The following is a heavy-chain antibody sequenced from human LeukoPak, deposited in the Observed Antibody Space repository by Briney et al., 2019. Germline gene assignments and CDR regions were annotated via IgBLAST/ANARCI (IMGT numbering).Heavy chain of an antibody. D-gene: IGHD1-1*01. J-gene: IGHJ4*02. CDR2: INPNSGDT. V-gene: IGHV1-2*02. CDR1: GYTFTGNY. Sequence: ASVKVSCKASGYTFTGNYIHWVRQAPGPGLEWMGWINPNSGDTNYAQKFQGRVTMTRDTSISTAYTELSRLTYDDTAMYYCARGTGALDYWGQGTLVTVSS. CDR3: ARGTGALDY.